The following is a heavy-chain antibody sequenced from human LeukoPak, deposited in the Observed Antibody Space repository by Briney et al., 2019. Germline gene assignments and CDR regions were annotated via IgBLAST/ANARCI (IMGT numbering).Heavy chain of an antibody. CDR3: ARRSSGSPPYYFGY. V-gene: IGHV3-74*01. Sequence: GGSLRLSCAVSGLTFSSYWMHWVRQAPGKGLVWVSRINSDGSSTSYADSVKGRFTISRDNAKNTLYLQMNSLRAEDTAVYYCARRSSGSPPYYFGYWGQGTLVTVSS. D-gene: IGHD1-26*01. J-gene: IGHJ4*02. CDR2: INSDGSST. CDR1: GLTFSSYW.